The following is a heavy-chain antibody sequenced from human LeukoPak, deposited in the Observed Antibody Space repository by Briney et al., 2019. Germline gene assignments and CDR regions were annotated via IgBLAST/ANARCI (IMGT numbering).Heavy chain of an antibody. Sequence: TPSETLSLTCAVSGGSISSGGYSWSWIRQPPGKGLEWIGYIYHSGSTYYNPSLKSRVTISVDTSKNQFSLKLSSVTAADTAVYYCARNIVVVVAATTAFDYRGQGTLVTVSS. CDR3: ARNIVVVVAATTAFDY. J-gene: IGHJ4*02. V-gene: IGHV4-30-2*01. CDR1: GGSISSGGYS. CDR2: IYHSGST. D-gene: IGHD2-15*01.